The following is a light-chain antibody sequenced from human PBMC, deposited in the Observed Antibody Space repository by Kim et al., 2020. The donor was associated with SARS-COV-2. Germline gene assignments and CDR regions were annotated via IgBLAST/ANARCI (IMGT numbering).Light chain of an antibody. J-gene: IGLJ1*01. Sequence: NDIGGYNYVSWYQQHPDKAPKLMIYDVTERPSGVSNRFSGSKSGNTASLTISGLQAEDEADYYCSSYTVFGTGTQVIVL. CDR2: DVT. CDR3: SSYTV. V-gene: IGLV2-14*04. CDR1: NDIGGYNY.